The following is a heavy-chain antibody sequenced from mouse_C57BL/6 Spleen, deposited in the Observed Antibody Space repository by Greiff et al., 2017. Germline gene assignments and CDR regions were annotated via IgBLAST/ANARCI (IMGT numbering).Heavy chain of an antibody. Sequence: EVKVEESGGGLVQPKGSLKLSCAASGFSFNTYAMNWVRQAPGKGLEWVARIRSKSNNYATYYADSVKDRFTISRDDSESMLYLQMNNLKTEDTAMYYCVRRGTYYAMDYWGQGTSVTVSS. CDR1: GFSFNTYA. V-gene: IGHV10-1*01. CDR3: VRRGTYYAMDY. CDR2: IRSKSNNYAT. J-gene: IGHJ4*01.